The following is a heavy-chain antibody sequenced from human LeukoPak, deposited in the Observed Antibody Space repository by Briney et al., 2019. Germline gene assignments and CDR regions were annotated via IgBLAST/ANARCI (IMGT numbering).Heavy chain of an antibody. CDR1: GGFISSYY. D-gene: IGHD3-10*01. Sequence: PSETLSLTCTVSGGFISSYYWSWIRQPAGKGLEWIGRIYTSGSTNYNPSLKSRVTMSVDTSKNQFSLKLSSVTAADTAVYYCARGNYYGSGSYDWLDPWGQGTLVTVSS. CDR2: IYTSGST. V-gene: IGHV4-4*07. CDR3: ARGNYYGSGSYDWLDP. J-gene: IGHJ5*02.